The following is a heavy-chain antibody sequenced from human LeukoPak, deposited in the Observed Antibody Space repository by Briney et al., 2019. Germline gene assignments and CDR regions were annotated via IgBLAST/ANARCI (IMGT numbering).Heavy chain of an antibody. CDR2: IYTSGST. CDR3: ARDLTVVVPAALLEYYYYYMDV. D-gene: IGHD2-2*01. Sequence: SETLSLTCTVSGGSISSGSYYWSWIRQPAGKGLEWIGRIYTSGSTNYNPSLKGRVTISVDTSKNQFSLKLSSVTAADTAVYYCARDLTVVVPAALLEYYYYYMDVWGKGTTVTVSS. V-gene: IGHV4-61*02. CDR1: GGSISSGSYY. J-gene: IGHJ6*03.